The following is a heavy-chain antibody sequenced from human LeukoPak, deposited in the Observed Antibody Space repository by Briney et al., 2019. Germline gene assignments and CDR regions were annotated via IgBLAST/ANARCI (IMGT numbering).Heavy chain of an antibody. CDR2: INPNSGGT. D-gene: IGHD1-1*01. V-gene: IGHV1-2*02. CDR1: GYTFTGYY. CDR3: ARDYNWNDVWWFDP. Sequence: ASVKVSCKASGYTFTGYYMHWVRQAPGQGLEWMGWINPNSGGTNYAQKFQGRVTMTRDTSISTAYMELSRPRSDDTAVYYCARDYNWNDVWWFDPWGQGTLVTVSS. J-gene: IGHJ5*02.